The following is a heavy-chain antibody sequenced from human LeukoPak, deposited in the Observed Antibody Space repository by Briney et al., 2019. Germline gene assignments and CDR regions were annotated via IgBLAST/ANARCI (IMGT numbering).Heavy chain of an antibody. J-gene: IGHJ5*02. V-gene: IGHV3-30*04. CDR2: ISYDGSNK. CDR3: AREDYYDSSGPFDP. Sequence: PGRSLRLSCAASGFTFSSYAMHWVRQAPGKGLEWVAVISYDGSNKYYADSVKGRFTISRDNSKNTLYLQMNSLRAEDTAVYYCAREDYYDSSGPFDPWGQGTLVTVSS. D-gene: IGHD3-22*01. CDR1: GFTFSSYA.